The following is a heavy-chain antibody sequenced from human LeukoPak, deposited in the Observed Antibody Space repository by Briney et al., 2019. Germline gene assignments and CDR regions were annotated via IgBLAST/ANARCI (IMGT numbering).Heavy chain of an antibody. V-gene: IGHV3-30*18. CDR1: GFTFSTYG. Sequence: HPGGSLRLSCAASGFTFSTYGMHWVRQAPGKGLEWVAVISFDANNKFYADSVKGRFTISRDNSKNTLYLQMNSLRPEDTAVYYCAKGGGTGYSSSWYSNWGQGTLVTVSS. CDR2: ISFDANNK. CDR3: AKGGGTGYSSSWYSN. J-gene: IGHJ4*02. D-gene: IGHD6-13*01.